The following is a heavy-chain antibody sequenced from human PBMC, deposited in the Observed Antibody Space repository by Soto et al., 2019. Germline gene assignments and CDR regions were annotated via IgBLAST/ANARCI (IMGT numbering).Heavy chain of an antibody. CDR1: GFTFSDYY. D-gene: IGHD6-19*01. V-gene: IGHV3-11*01. J-gene: IGHJ4*02. Sequence: GGSLRLSCAASGFTFSDYYMSWIRQAPGKGLEWVSYISSSGSTIYYADSVKGRFTIYRDNAENSLYLQMNSLRAEDTAVYYCASKRGSGWDLDYWGQGTLVTVSS. CDR3: ASKRGSGWDLDY. CDR2: ISSSGSTI.